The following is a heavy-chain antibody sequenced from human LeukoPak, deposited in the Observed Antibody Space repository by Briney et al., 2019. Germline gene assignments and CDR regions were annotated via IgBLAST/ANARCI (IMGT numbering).Heavy chain of an antibody. CDR3: AKSSPFVWGINYYNRDV. Sequence: SVKVSCKASGGTFSSYAISWVRQAPGQGLEWMGGIIPFFGPVNYAQKFQGRVTITADESTSTAYMELSSLRSDDTAVYYCAKSSPFVWGINYYNRDVGEKGTRATIP. V-gene: IGHV1-69*13. CDR1: GGTFSSYA. D-gene: IGHD3-16*01. CDR2: IIPFFGPV. J-gene: IGHJ6*03.